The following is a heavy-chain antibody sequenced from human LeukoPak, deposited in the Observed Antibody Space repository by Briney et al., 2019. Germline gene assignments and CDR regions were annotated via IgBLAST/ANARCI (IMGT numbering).Heavy chain of an antibody. CDR1: GYTFTSYG. CDR2: ISAYNGNT. V-gene: IGHV1-18*01. D-gene: IGHD5-18*01. Sequence: GASVKVSCKASGYTFTSYGISWVRQAPGQGLEWMGWISAYNGNTNYAQKLQGRVTMTTDTSTSTAYMELSSLRSDDTAVYYCARWAHRGYSYGSPYYYYGMDVWGQGTTVTVSS. J-gene: IGHJ6*02. CDR3: ARWAHRGYSYGSPYYYYGMDV.